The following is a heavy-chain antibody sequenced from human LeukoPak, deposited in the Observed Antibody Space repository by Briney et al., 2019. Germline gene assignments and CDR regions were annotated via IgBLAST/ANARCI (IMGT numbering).Heavy chain of an antibody. CDR1: GFTFSSYS. D-gene: IGHD3/OR15-3a*01. CDR3: ARTGLGLYSFDY. V-gene: IGHV3-48*01. Sequence: PGGSLRLSCAASGFTFSSYSMNWVRQAPGKGLEWISYITGSLNSTHYADSVKGRFTISRDNAKNSVYLQMNGLRLEDTAVYYCARTGLGLYSFDYWGQGIQVTISS. CDR2: ITGSLNST. J-gene: IGHJ4*02.